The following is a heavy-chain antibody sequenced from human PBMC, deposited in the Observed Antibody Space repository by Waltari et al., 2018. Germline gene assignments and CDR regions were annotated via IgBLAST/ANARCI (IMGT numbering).Heavy chain of an antibody. V-gene: IGHV4-4*07. CDR2: IHTSGST. D-gene: IGHD3-10*01. J-gene: IGHJ4*02. CDR1: GGSITSYY. CDR3: SRDWTPMYGCLDY. Sequence: QAQLQESGPGLVKPSETLSLTCTVSGGSITSYYWSWIRQPAGKGLEWIGHIHTSGSTTYNPSLKSRVTRSVDTSKNQFSLKLSSVTAADTAVYYCSRDWTPMYGCLDYWGQGTLVTVSS.